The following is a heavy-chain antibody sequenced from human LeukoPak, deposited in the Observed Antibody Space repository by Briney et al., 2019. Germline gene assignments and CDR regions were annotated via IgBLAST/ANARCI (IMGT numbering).Heavy chain of an antibody. CDR2: ISTSSNTI. V-gene: IGHV3-48*01. CDR1: GFTFSSYN. J-gene: IGHJ6*02. CDR3: ARVGSYGMDV. D-gene: IGHD3-10*01. Sequence: GGSLRLSCAASGFTFSSYNMNWVRQAPGKGLEWVSYISTSSNTIYYADSVKGRFTISRDNAKNSLYLQMNDLRAEDTAVYYCARVGSYGMDVWGQGTTVTVSS.